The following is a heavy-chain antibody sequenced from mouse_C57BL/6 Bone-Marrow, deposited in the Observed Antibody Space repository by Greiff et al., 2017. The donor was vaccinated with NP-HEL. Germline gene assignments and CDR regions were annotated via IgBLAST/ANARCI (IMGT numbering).Heavy chain of an antibody. J-gene: IGHJ2*01. CDR3: TTYYYYLDY. D-gene: IGHD1-1*01. CDR2: IDPENGDT. V-gene: IGHV14-4*01. CDR1: GFNIKDDY. Sequence: EVQLQESGAELVRPGASVKLSCTASGFNIKDDYMHWVKQRPEQGLEWIGWIDPENGDTEYASKFQGKATITADTSSNTAYLQLSSLTSEDTAVYYCTTYYYYLDYWGQGTTLTVSS.